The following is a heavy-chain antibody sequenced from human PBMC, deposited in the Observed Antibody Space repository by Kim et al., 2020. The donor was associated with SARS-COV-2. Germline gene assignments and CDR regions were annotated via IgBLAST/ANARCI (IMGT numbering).Heavy chain of an antibody. J-gene: IGHJ4*02. V-gene: IGHV3-23*01. Sequence: GGSLRLSCTTSGFTFSSYAMSWVRQAPGKGLEWVSAISGSGGSTYYADSVKGRFTISRDNSKNTLYLQMNSLRAEDTAVYYCAKDQDYGDYGGYDYWGQGTLVTVSS. CDR2: ISGSGGST. CDR3: AKDQDYGDYGGYDY. D-gene: IGHD4-17*01. CDR1: GFTFSSYA.